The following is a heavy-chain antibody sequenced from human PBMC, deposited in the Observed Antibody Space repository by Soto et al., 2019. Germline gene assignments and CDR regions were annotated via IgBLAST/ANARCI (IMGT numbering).Heavy chain of an antibody. CDR3: ARSGGNSYHYGMDV. CDR1: GGSISSGGYY. J-gene: IGHJ6*02. CDR2: IYYSANT. D-gene: IGHD3-10*01. V-gene: IGHV4-31*02. Sequence: QVQLQESGPGLVKPSQTLSLTCSVSGGSISSGGYYWSWIRQPPGKGLEWIGYIYYSANTHYNPSLKCRVSLSADTSKNQFSLNLSSVTAAETAVYYCARSGGNSYHYGMDVWGQGTTVTVSS.